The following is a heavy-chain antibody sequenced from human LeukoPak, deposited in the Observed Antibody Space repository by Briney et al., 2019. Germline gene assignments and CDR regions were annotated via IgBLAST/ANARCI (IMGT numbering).Heavy chain of an antibody. CDR3: AKDRNPWPINFDS. CDR2: ISSSGGTT. D-gene: IGHD1-14*01. Sequence: PGGSLRLSCAASGFTFSTYAVNWVRQAPGKGLEWVSAISSSGGTTYYADSVKGRFSISRDNSKNTLYLRMNSLRAEDTAIYYCAKDRNPWPINFDSWGQATMVTVSA. CDR1: GFTFSTYA. J-gene: IGHJ4*02. V-gene: IGHV3-23*01.